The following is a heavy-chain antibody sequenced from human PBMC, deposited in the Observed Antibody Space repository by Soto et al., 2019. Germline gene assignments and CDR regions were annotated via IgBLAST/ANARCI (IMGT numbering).Heavy chain of an antibody. D-gene: IGHD6-6*01. CDR2: INAHRGAT. Sequence: QVQLVQSGAAVKKPGASLKVSCKASGFSFTGYYIHWLRQAPGQGLEWMGWINAHRGATEYARKFQGRVTLTRDTSIATAYLTLTSLTSDDTALYDCAKDLTRQLAYWLDPWGQGTQVTVSS. V-gene: IGHV1-2*02. CDR1: GFSFTGYY. J-gene: IGHJ5*02. CDR3: AKDLTRQLAYWLDP.